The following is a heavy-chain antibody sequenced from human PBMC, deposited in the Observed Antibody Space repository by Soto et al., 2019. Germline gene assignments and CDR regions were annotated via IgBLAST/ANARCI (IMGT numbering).Heavy chain of an antibody. D-gene: IGHD4-17*01. CDR2: MRYSGNT. CDR1: GGSINTYY. CDR3: ARSQDHGDHGEYFQH. J-gene: IGHJ1*01. V-gene: IGHV4-59*01. Sequence: QVQLQESGPGLVKPSETLSLTCTVSGGSINTYYWSWIRQPPGKGLEWIGSMRYSGNTDSNPSLKIRFTLSLDTSKNQFSLNLNSATAADTAMYYCARSQDHGDHGEYFQHWGQGTLVTVSS.